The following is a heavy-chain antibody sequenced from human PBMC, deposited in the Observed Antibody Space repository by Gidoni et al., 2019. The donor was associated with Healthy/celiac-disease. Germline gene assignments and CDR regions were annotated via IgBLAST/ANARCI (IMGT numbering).Heavy chain of an antibody. CDR3: ARGQGVGATPLGAFDI. Sequence: QVQLPPWGAGLFEPSGNLSLTCAVSGGAFSGYYWSWIRQPPGKGLEWIGEINHSGSTNYNPSLKSRVTISVDTSKNQFSLKLSSVTAADTAVYYCARGQGVGATPLGAFDIWGQGTMVTVSS. V-gene: IGHV4-34*01. CDR2: INHSGST. J-gene: IGHJ3*02. CDR1: GGAFSGYY. D-gene: IGHD1-26*01.